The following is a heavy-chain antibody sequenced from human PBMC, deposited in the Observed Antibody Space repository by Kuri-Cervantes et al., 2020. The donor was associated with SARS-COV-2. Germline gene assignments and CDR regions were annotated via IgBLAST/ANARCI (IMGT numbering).Heavy chain of an antibody. J-gene: IGHJ2*01. D-gene: IGHD3-3*01. V-gene: IGHV1-8*03. CDR2: MNPNSGNT. CDR1: GGTFSSYA. Sequence: ASVKVSCKASGGTFSSYAINWVRQATGQGLEWMGWMNPNSGNTGYAQKFQGRVTITRNTSISTAYMELSSLRSEDTAVYYCARAHAHDFWSGYSHWYFDLWGRGTLVTVSS. CDR3: ARAHAHDFWSGYSHWYFDL.